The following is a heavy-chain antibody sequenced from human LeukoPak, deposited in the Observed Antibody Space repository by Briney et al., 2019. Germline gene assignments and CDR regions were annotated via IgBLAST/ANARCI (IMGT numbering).Heavy chain of an antibody. D-gene: IGHD1-7*01. Sequence: ASVKVSCKASGGTFSSYAISWVRQAPGQGLEWMGWISAYNGNTNYAQKLQGRVTMTTDTSTSTAYMELRSLRSDDTAVYYCARLELWNWFDPWGQGTLVTVSS. V-gene: IGHV1-18*01. CDR3: ARLELWNWFDP. J-gene: IGHJ5*02. CDR1: GGTFSSYA. CDR2: ISAYNGNT.